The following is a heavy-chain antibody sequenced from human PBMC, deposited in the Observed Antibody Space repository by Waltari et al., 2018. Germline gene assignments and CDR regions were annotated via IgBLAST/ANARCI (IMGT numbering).Heavy chain of an antibody. CDR2: IKQYSSEK. Sequence: EERLVESGGDLVQPGGSLRLSCSASGFTFTSYWMIWIRQAPGRGMEGVADIKQYSSEKQYVDSVKSRFTISKDNAKRSLYLQMNSLRVEDTAVYYCARSDTGGTYYYAMDVWGQGTTVTVS. CDR1: GFTFTSYW. D-gene: IGHD1-1*01. CDR3: ARSDTGGTYYYAMDV. V-gene: IGHV3-7*01. J-gene: IGHJ6*02.